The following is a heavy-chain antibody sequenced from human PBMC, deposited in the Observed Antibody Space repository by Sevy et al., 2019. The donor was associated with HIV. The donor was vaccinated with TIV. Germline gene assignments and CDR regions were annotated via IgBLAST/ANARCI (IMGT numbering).Heavy chain of an antibody. V-gene: IGHV3-11*06. D-gene: IGHD5-18*01. Sequence: GGSLRLSCTASGFTFSDYYMSWIRQPPGKGLEWVSDISTSSNYINYADSVKGRFTISRHNAKNSLYLQMNSLRAEDTAVYFCARVRYNYGQHYFDYWGQGTLVTVSS. CDR1: GFTFSDYY. CDR3: ARVRYNYGQHYFDY. J-gene: IGHJ4*02. CDR2: ISTSSNYI.